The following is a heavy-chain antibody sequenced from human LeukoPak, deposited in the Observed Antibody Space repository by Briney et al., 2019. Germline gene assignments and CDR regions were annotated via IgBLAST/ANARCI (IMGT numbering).Heavy chain of an antibody. J-gene: IGHJ4*02. V-gene: IGHV4-4*07. CDR2: IYTSGST. CDR3: ARTIAAAGTGYYDY. D-gene: IGHD6-13*01. Sequence: PSETLSLTCTVSGGSISSYYWSWIRQPAGKGLEWIGRIYTSGSTNYNPSLKSRVTMSVDTSKNQFSLKLSSVTAADTAVYYCARTIAAAGTGYYDYWGQGTPVTVSS. CDR1: GGSISSYY.